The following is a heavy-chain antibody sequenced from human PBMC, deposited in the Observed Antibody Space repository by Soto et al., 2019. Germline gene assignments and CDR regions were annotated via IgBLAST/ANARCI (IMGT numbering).Heavy chain of an antibody. CDR1: GFTFSSYA. V-gene: IGHV3-23*01. Sequence: SLRLSCAASGFTFSSYAMSWVRQAPGKGLEWVSAISGSGGSTYYADSVKGRFTISRDNSKNTLYLQMNSLRAEDTAVYYCAKRIRRAGGSWRNDAFDIWGQGTMVT. CDR2: ISGSGGST. D-gene: IGHD2-15*01. J-gene: IGHJ3*02. CDR3: AKRIRRAGGSWRNDAFDI.